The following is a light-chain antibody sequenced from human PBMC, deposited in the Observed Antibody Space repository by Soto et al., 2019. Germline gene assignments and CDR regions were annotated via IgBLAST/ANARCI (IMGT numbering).Light chain of an antibody. V-gene: IGKV1-39*01. CDR2: AAS. CDR3: QQSFSDPPLS. Sequence: DIQLTQSPSSLSASVGDRVTITCRASQSVTTYLNWYQQKPGKVPKLLISAASSLRDGVPSRFSGSGSGTVFTLTINSLHPEDFATYYCQQSFSDPPLSFGGGTRVEVK. J-gene: IGKJ4*01. CDR1: QSVTTY.